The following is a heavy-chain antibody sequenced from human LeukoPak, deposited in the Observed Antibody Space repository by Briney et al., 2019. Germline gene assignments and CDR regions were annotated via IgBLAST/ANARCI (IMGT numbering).Heavy chain of an antibody. CDR1: GFTFSSYT. J-gene: IGHJ4*02. Sequence: GGSLRLSCAASGFTFSSYTMHWVRQAPGKGLEWVAVISYDGSVQYYAGSVKGRFTISRDNSRSTVYLEMSSLRTEDTAVYYCARGWGDRPNYFDCWGQGTLVTVSS. D-gene: IGHD3-16*01. V-gene: IGHV3-30*15. CDR2: ISYDGSVQ. CDR3: ARGWGDRPNYFDC.